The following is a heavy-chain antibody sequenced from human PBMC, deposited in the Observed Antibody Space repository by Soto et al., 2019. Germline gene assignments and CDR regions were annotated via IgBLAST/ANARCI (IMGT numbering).Heavy chain of an antibody. CDR2: IYHGGST. V-gene: IGHV4-4*02. J-gene: IGHJ4*02. CDR3: PSVPDY. Sequence: SETLSLTCAVSGGSISSSNLWTWVRQPPGKGLEWIGEIYHGGSTNCNPSLKSRVTISVDKSKNQFSLRLSSVTAAVTAVYYCPSVPDYWGKGTLSPVAS. CDR1: GGSISSSNL. D-gene: IGHD2-2*01.